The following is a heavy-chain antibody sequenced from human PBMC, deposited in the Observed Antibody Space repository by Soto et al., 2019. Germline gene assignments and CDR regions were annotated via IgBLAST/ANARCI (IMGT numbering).Heavy chain of an antibody. J-gene: IGHJ4*02. CDR1: GVTFRSYA. CDR2: ISAIGGST. CDR3: ATGGSYSDH. V-gene: IGHV3-23*01. D-gene: IGHD3-16*01. Sequence: EVQVLESGGGLVQPGGSLRLSCAASGVTFRSYAMNWFRQAPGRGREWVSGISAIGGSTYYADSGKGRFTISRDNSKNTLYLQMNSLRAEDTAVYYCATGGSYSDHWGQGTLVTVSS.